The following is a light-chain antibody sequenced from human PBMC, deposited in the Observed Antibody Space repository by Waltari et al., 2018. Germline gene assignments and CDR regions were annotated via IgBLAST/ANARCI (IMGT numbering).Light chain of an antibody. Sequence: QSALTQPASVSGSPGQSITISCTGTSSDIGKYNYVSWYQHLPGKVPKVMISEVTKRPSGVSNRFSGSKSGNTSSRTSSGLQADDEAEYYCCSDAGSGTYVFGTGTKLTIV. CDR1: SSDIGKYNY. J-gene: IGLJ1*01. CDR3: CSDAGSGTYV. V-gene: IGLV2-23*02. CDR2: EVT.